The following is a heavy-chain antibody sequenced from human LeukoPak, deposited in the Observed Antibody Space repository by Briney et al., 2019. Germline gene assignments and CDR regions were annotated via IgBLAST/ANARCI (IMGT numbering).Heavy chain of an antibody. V-gene: IGHV4-61*09. D-gene: IGHD1-26*01. J-gene: IGHJ6*03. CDR3: ARATKRSGRSRNFYLDV. CDR1: DDPINSGVYY. Sequence: SETLSLXCTVSDDPINSGVYYWSWIRQPAGKGLEWIGHIYTSGTTTNSNPSLKSRVAISLDTSKNHFSLKLSSVTAADTAVYYCARATKRSGRSRNFYLDVWGKGTTVTVSS. CDR2: IYTSGTTT.